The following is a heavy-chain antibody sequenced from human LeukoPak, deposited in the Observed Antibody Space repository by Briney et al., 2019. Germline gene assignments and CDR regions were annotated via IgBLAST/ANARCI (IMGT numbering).Heavy chain of an antibody. J-gene: IGHJ4*02. CDR2: IKQDGSEK. CDR3: ARSQAATYYYDSSGYYGGY. V-gene: IGHV3-7*01. CDR1: GFTFSSYW. Sequence: GGSLRLSCAASGFTFSSYWMSWVRQAPGKGLEWVANIKQDGSEKYYVDSVKGRFTISRDNAKNSLYLQMNSLRAEDTAVYYCARSQAATYYYDSSGYYGGYWGQGTLATVSS. D-gene: IGHD3-22*01.